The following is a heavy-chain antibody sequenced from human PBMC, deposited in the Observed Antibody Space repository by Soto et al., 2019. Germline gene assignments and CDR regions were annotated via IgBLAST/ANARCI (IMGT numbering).Heavy chain of an antibody. J-gene: IGHJ3*02. CDR3: ARSVGDYGIDGDAFEI. CDR1: GYTFTSYY. V-gene: IGHV1-46*01. CDR2: INPSGGST. Sequence: ASVKVSCKASGYTFTSYYMHWVRQPPGQGLEWMGIINPSGGSTRYAQKFQGRVTMTRDTSTSTVYMELSSLRSEDPAVYYCARSVGDYGIDGDAFEIWCQGTMVTVSS. D-gene: IGHD4-17*01.